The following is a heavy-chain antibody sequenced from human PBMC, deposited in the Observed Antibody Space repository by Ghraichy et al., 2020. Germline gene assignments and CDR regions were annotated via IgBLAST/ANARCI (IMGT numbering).Heavy chain of an antibody. CDR2: IWYDGNSK. V-gene: IGHV3-33*01. Sequence: GESLRLSCATSGFTFSSHGMHWVRQAPGKGLEWVAGIWYDGNSKYYADSVKGRFTISRDNSKNTVYLQVSSLRAEDTAVYYCGRDPYSSGSIDFWGQGTLVTVSS. CDR1: GFTFSSHG. CDR3: GRDPYSSGSIDF. J-gene: IGHJ4*02. D-gene: IGHD6-19*01.